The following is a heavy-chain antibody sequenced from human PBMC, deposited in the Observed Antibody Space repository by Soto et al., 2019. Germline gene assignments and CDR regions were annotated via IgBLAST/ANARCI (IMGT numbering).Heavy chain of an antibody. Sequence: EVQLLESGGGLVQPGGSLRLSCAASGFTFSSYAMSWVRQAPGKGLEWVSAISGSGGSTYYADSVKGRFTISRDNSKNTLYLQMNSLRAEDTALYYCAKARADYYRSGSPIDYWGQGTLVTVSS. CDR2: ISGSGGST. D-gene: IGHD3-10*01. J-gene: IGHJ4*02. CDR3: AKARADYYRSGSPIDY. CDR1: GFTFSSYA. V-gene: IGHV3-23*01.